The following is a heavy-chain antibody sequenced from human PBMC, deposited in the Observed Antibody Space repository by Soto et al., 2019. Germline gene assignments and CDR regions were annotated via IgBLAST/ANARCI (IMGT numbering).Heavy chain of an antibody. CDR3: ARDRRIGYCSGGSCYVGNEFYY. J-gene: IGHJ4*02. CDR1: GGTFSSYA. CDR2: IIPIFGTA. D-gene: IGHD2-15*01. V-gene: IGHV1-69*01. Sequence: QVQLVQSGAEVKKPGSSVKVSCKASGGTFSSYAISWVRQAPGQGLEWMGGIIPIFGTANYAQKFQGRVTITADESTSTAYMELSSLRSEDTAVYYCARDRRIGYCSGGSCYVGNEFYYWGQGTLVTVSS.